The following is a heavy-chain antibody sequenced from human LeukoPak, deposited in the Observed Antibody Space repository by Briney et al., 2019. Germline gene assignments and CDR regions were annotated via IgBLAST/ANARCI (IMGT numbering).Heavy chain of an antibody. CDR3: ARDRVTGYYDSSGYLFF. CDR2: ISSSGSTI. Sequence: GGSLRLSCAASGFTFSDHYMSWIRQAPGKGLEWVSYISSSGSTIYYADSVKGRFTISRDNAKNSLYLQMNSLRAEDTAVYYCARDRVTGYYDSSGYLFFWGQGTLVTVSS. J-gene: IGHJ4*02. D-gene: IGHD3-22*01. CDR1: GFTFSDHY. V-gene: IGHV3-11*01.